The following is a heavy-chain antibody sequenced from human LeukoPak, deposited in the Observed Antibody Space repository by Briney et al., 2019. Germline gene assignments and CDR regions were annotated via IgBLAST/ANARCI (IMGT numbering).Heavy chain of an antibody. CDR2: INPNGGGT. Sequence: ASVKVSCKASGYTFTGYYMHWVRQAPGQGLEWMGWINPNGGGTNYAQKFQGRVTMTRDTSISTAYMELSRLRSDDTAVYYCARDLSGDCSSTSCSMGWGQGTLVTVSS. V-gene: IGHV1-2*02. CDR3: ARDLSGDCSSTSCSMG. CDR1: GYTFTGYY. D-gene: IGHD2-2*01. J-gene: IGHJ4*02.